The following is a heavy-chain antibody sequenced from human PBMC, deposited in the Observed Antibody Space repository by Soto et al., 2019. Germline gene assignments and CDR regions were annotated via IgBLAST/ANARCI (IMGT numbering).Heavy chain of an antibody. J-gene: IGHJ4*01. CDR1: GGTFSSYT. CDR3: ARADVGSCRSTTCYPFHN. Sequence: ASVKVSCKASGGTFSSYTISWVRQAPGQGLEWMGRIIPILGIANYAQKFQGRVTITADKSTSTAYMELSSLRVEDTALYYCARADVGSCRSTTCYPFHNWGRGTLVTVSS. D-gene: IGHD2-2*01. CDR2: IIPILGIA. V-gene: IGHV1-69*02.